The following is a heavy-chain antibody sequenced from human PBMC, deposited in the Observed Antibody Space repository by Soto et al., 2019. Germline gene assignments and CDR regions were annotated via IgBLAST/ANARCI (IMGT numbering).Heavy chain of an antibody. D-gene: IGHD1-1*01. Sequence: QVHLVQSGAEVKKPGASVKVSCKGSGYAFTTYGITWVRQAPGQGLERMGWISAHNGNTNYPQKLQGRVTVTTATSTSTAYMELRSLRSDDTAVYYCAGGRYGDYWGQGALVTVSS. CDR1: GYAFTTYG. V-gene: IGHV1-18*01. CDR3: AGGRYGDY. CDR2: ISAHNGNT. J-gene: IGHJ4*02.